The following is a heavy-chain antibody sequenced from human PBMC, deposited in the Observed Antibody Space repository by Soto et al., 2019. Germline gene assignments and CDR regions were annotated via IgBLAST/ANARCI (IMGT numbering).Heavy chain of an antibody. D-gene: IGHD3-10*01. CDR1: GGSSSDYY. Sequence: PSETLSLTCAVLGGSSSDYYWNWIRQPPGKGLEWIGEINQSGSINYNPSLKSRVTISLDTSKNQFSLRVTSVTAADTAVYYCARGSRGSFSYYYVVDVWGQGTTVTVSS. V-gene: IGHV4-34*01. CDR3: ARGSRGSFSYYYVVDV. J-gene: IGHJ6*02. CDR2: INQSGSI.